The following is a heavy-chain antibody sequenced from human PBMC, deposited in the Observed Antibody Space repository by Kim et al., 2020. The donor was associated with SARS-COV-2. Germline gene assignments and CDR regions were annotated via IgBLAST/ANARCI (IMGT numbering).Heavy chain of an antibody. Sequence: ASVKVSCKASGYTFTSYGISWVRQAPEQGLEWMGWISAYNGNTNYAQKLQGRVTMTTDTSTSTAYMELRSLRSDDTAVYYCARDSGGYGSGSYYILPFFALYDYYGMDVWGQGTTVT. CDR2: ISAYNGNT. V-gene: IGHV1-18*01. D-gene: IGHD3-10*01. CDR3: ARDSGGYGSGSYYILPFFALYDYYGMDV. CDR1: GYTFTSYG. J-gene: IGHJ6*02.